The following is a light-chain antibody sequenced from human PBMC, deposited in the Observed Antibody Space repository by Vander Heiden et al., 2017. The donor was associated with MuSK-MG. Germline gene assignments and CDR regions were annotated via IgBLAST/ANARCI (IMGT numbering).Light chain of an antibody. CDR3: QQYASLPHT. J-gene: IGKJ2*01. CDR1: QSVSNSY. CDR2: GVS. V-gene: IGKV3-20*01. Sequence: EIVLTQSPGTLSLSPGERATLSCRASQSVSNSYFAWYQQKPGQAPRLLIYGVSGRATGIPDRFSGSGSGTDFTLTISRVEPEDFAVYFCQQYASLPHTFGQGTKLXI.